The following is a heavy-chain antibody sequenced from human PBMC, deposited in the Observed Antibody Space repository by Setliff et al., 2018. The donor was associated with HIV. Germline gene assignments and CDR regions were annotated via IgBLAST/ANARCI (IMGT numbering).Heavy chain of an antibody. Sequence: SVKVSCKASGGTFSSYGISWVRQAPGQGLEWMGAIIPMFGTGFYAQKLQGRVTLTTDESRTTSYMELSSLRFEDTAVYFCARVAHSSSYHYYGMDVWGQGTTVTVSS. CDR1: GGTFSSYG. CDR2: IIPMFGTG. D-gene: IGHD6-19*01. CDR3: ARVAHSSSYHYYGMDV. V-gene: IGHV1-69*05. J-gene: IGHJ6*02.